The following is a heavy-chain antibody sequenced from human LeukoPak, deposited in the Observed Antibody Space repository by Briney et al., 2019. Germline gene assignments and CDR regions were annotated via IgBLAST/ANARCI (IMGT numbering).Heavy chain of an antibody. J-gene: IGHJ4*02. CDR2: IYPGESDT. CDR3: ARPMRGANDQLDN. CDR1: GYSFTSYW. Sequence: GESLKISCKGSGYSFTSYWIGWVRQVPGKGLEWMGIIYPGESDTRYSPSFQGQVTISADKSISTAYLQWSSLKASDTAMYYCARPMRGANDQLDNWGQRTLVTVSS. D-gene: IGHD1-26*01. V-gene: IGHV5-51*01.